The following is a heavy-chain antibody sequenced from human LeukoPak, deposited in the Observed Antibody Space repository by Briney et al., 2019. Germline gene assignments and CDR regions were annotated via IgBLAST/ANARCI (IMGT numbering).Heavy chain of an antibody. V-gene: IGHV4-61*02. CDR3: ARARAYYDFWSGYQRVGNWFDP. J-gene: IGHJ5*02. D-gene: IGHD3-3*01. CDR2: IYTSGST. Sequence: PSQTLSLTCTVSGGSISSGSYYWSWIRQPAGKGLEWIGRIYTSGSTNYNPSLKSRVTISVDTSKNQFSLKLSSVTAADTAVYYCARARAYYDFWSGYQRVGNWFDPWGQGTLVTVSS. CDR1: GGSISSGSYY.